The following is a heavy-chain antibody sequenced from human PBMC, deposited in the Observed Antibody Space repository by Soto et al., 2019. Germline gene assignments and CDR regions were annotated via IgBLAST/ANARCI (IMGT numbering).Heavy chain of an antibody. Sequence: GESLQISCKGSGFSFTTYWIGWVRQMPGKGLEWMGIIYPGDSDTRYSPSFQGQVTISADKSISTAYLQWSSLKASDTAMYYCARSGGITGTRYHHGMDVWGQGTTVTVSS. CDR3: ARSGGITGTRYHHGMDV. J-gene: IGHJ6*02. CDR2: IYPGDSDT. CDR1: GFSFTTYW. D-gene: IGHD1-7*01. V-gene: IGHV5-51*01.